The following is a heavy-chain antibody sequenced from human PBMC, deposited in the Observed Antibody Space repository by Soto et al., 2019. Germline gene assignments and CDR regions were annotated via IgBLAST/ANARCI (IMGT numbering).Heavy chain of an antibody. CDR3: ARDLDSSSWYDY. Sequence: ASVKVSCKASGYTFTGYYMHWVRPAPGQGLEWMGWINPNSGGTNYAQKFQGRVTMTRDTSISTAYMELSRLRSDDTAVYYCARDLDSSSWYDYWGQGTLVTVSS. D-gene: IGHD6-13*01. CDR1: GYTFTGYY. V-gene: IGHV1-2*02. J-gene: IGHJ4*02. CDR2: INPNSGGT.